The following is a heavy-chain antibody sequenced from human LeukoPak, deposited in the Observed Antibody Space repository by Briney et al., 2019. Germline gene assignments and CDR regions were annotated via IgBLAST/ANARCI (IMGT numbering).Heavy chain of an antibody. CDR3: ARHVEYSRGWPDY. J-gene: IGHJ4*02. Sequence: SETLSLTCTVSGGSISRSSYYWGWIRQPPGKGLEWIGNIYYSGSTYYNPSLKSRVTISVDTSKNQFSLKLSSVTAADTAVYYCARHVEYSRGWPDYWGQGTLVTVSS. CDR1: GGSISRSSYY. CDR2: IYYSGST. D-gene: IGHD6-19*01. V-gene: IGHV4-39*01.